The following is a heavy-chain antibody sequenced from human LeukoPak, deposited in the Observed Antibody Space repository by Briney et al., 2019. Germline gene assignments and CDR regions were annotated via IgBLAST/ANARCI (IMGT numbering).Heavy chain of an antibody. J-gene: IGHJ6*02. CDR1: GFTFSNAW. D-gene: IGHD4-17*01. CDR2: IKSKTDGGTT. CDR3: TTDPAPTGYYGMDV. Sequence: GGSLRLPCAASGFTFSNAWMSWVRQAPGKGLEWVGRIKSKTDGGTTDYAAPVKGRFTISRDDSKNTLYLQMNSLKTEDTAVYYCTTDPAPTGYYGMDVWGQGTTVTVSS. V-gene: IGHV3-15*01.